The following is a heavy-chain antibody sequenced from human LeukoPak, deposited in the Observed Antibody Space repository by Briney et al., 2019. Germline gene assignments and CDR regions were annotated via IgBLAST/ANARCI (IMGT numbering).Heavy chain of an antibody. CDR3: ARDYKYSSSWYYFDY. V-gene: IGHV1-3*01. CDR1: GYTFTSYA. J-gene: IGHJ4*02. Sequence: ASVKVFCKASGYTFTSYAMHWVRQAPGQRLEWMGWINAGNGNTKYSQKFQGRVTITRDTSASTAYMELSSLRSEDTAVYYCARDYKYSSSWYYFDYWGQGTLVTVSS. D-gene: IGHD6-13*01. CDR2: INAGNGNT.